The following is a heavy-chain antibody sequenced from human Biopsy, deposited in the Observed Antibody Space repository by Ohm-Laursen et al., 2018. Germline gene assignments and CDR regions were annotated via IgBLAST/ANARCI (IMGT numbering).Heavy chain of an antibody. V-gene: IGHV3-23*01. CDR1: GFTFSSYA. CDR2: ITTSGGRT. J-gene: IGHJ6*02. D-gene: IGHD3-16*01. CDR3: ATSGAADSWGNYYGMDV. Sequence: SLRLSCAASGFTFSSYAMSWVRQAPGKGLEWVSGITTSGGRTDYADSVRGRFTISRDNAKNSLSLQMNSLRADDTAVYYCATSGAADSWGNYYGMDVWGQGTTVTVSS.